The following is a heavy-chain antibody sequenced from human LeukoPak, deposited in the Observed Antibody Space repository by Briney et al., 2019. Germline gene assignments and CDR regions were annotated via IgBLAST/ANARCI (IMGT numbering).Heavy chain of an antibody. CDR2: ISAYNGNT. CDR1: GYTFTSYG. J-gene: IGHJ4*02. Sequence: ASVKVSCKASGYTFTSYGISWVRQAPGQGLEWMGWISAYNGNTNYAQKLQGRVTMTTDTSTSTAYMELRSLRSDDTAVYYCARLLWDYIWGSYRLYYFDYCGQGTLVTVSS. V-gene: IGHV1-18*01. CDR3: ARLLWDYIWGSYRLYYFDY. D-gene: IGHD3-16*02.